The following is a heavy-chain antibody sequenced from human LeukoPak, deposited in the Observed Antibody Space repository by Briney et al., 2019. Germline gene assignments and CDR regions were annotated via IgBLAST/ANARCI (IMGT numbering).Heavy chain of an antibody. V-gene: IGHV3-30*03. CDR1: GFTFSNYG. J-gene: IGHJ4*02. Sequence: PGWSLRLSCAASGFTFSNYGIHWVRQAPGKGLEWVAVISYDGIHKFYTESVKGRFTISRDNSKNTLYLQMNSLRAEDTAVYYCARDLAGSRDKWGQGTLVTVSS. D-gene: IGHD2-15*01. CDR3: ARDLAGSRDK. CDR2: ISYDGIHK.